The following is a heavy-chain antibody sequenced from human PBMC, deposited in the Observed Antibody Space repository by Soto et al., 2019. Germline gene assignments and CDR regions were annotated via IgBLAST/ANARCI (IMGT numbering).Heavy chain of an antibody. V-gene: IGHV3-30*18. D-gene: IGHD6-6*01. CDR3: AKELQLGGFCFDP. CDR2: ISYDGSNK. CDR1: GFTFSSYG. J-gene: IGHJ5*02. Sequence: QVQLVESGGGVVQPGRSLRLSCAASGFTFSSYGMHWVRQAPGKGLEWVAVISYDGSNKYYADSVKGRFTISRDNSKNTPYLQMNSLRAEDTAVYYCAKELQLGGFCFDPWGQGTLVTVSS.